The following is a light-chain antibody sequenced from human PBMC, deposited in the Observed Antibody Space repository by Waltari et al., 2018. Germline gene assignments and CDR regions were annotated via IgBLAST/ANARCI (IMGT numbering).Light chain of an antibody. J-gene: IGKJ1*01. V-gene: IGKV4-1*01. CDR2: WAA. Sequence: DIVMTQSPDSLAVPLGERATINCKSSQSLLYNFNNKSFLAWYQQKPGQPPKMLIYWAASLEPGVPTRFSGGGSGTDFTLTISSLQAEDVALYYCQQHYATPRTFGQGTKVEI. CDR1: QSLLYNFNNKSF. CDR3: QQHYATPRT.